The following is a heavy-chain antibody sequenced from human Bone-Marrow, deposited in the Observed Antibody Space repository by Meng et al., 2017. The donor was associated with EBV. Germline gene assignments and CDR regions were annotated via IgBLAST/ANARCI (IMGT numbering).Heavy chain of an antibody. V-gene: IGHV4-39*01. Sequence: LQLREAGPGQVKPSGTPSLTCTVSGDSISSFYYWGWIRQPPGRGLEWIGSVHYTGSTYYSPSLKSRVTVSVDTSKNQFSLRLTSVTAADTAVYYCARPFPSWQSPRLDPFGAWGQGTLVTVSS. CDR1: GDSISSFYY. CDR2: VHYTGST. J-gene: IGHJ5*02. D-gene: IGHD6-19*01. CDR3: ARPFPSWQSPRLDPFGA.